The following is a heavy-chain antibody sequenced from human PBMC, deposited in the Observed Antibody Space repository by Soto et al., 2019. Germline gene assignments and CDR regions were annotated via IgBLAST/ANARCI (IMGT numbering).Heavy chain of an antibody. CDR2: IWHDGSER. CDR3: ARSRDGYNNGYS. CDR1: GFIFRTYG. Sequence: QVQLVESGGDVVQPGRSLRLSCEGSGFIFRTYGMHWVRQAPGKGLEWVAVIWHDGSERHYADSVRDRFTISRDNSKNMVYLQMNSLKPADTATYYCARSRDGYNNGYSWGQGILVTVSS. V-gene: IGHV3-33*01. D-gene: IGHD6-25*01. J-gene: IGHJ5*02.